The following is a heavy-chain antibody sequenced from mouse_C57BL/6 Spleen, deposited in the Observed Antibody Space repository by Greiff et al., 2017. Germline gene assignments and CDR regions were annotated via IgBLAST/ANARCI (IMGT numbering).Heavy chain of an antibody. J-gene: IGHJ4*01. CDR1: GYTFTDYA. D-gene: IGHD3-2*02. CDR3: TRDSSGYVGAMDY. V-gene: IGHV1-15*01. CDR2: IDPETGGT. Sequence: QVQLQQSGAELVRPGASVTLSCKASGYTFTDYAMHWVKQTPVHGLEWIGAIDPETGGTAYNQKFKGKAILTADKSSSTAYMELRSLTSEDSAVYYCTRDSSGYVGAMDYWGQGTSVTVSS.